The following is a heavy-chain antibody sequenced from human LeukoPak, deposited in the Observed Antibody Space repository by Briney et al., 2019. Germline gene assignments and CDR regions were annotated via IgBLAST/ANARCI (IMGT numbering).Heavy chain of an antibody. J-gene: IGHJ4*02. V-gene: IGHV1-18*01. CDR1: GYTFTSYG. CDR2: ISSNSDNT. CDR3: ARDWGSIKVIADY. Sequence: GASVTVSCKATGYTFTSYGISWVRQAPGQGLEWMGWISSNSDNTNYAQKLQGRVTMTTDTSTSTAYMELRSLRSDHTALYFCARDWGSIKVIADYWGQGTLVTVSS. D-gene: IGHD7-27*01.